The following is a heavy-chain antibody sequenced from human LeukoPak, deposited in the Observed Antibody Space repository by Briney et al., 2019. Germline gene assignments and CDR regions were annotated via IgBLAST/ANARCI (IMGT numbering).Heavy chain of an antibody. J-gene: IGHJ3*01. Sequence: SETLSLTCTVSGGSISSNYWSWVRQPPGKGLEWIGYIHYSGRTNYNPSLKSRVTISVDTSKNQFSLTLNSVTAADTAAYYCARDLPLAAAAKDVFDLWGQGTLVTVSS. V-gene: IGHV4-59*01. CDR1: GGSISSNY. D-gene: IGHD6-13*01. CDR2: IHYSGRT. CDR3: ARDLPLAAAAKDVFDL.